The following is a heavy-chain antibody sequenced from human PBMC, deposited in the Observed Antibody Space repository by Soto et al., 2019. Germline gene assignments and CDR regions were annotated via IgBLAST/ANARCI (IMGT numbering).Heavy chain of an antibody. V-gene: IGHV4-34*01. J-gene: IGHJ6*02. CDR1: GGSFSGYY. D-gene: IGHD3-3*01. Sequence: LSLTCAVYGGSFSGYYWSWIRQPPGKGLGWIGEINHSGSTNYNPSLKSRVTISVDTSKNQFSLKLSSVTAADTAVYYCARAPYYDFWSGEFMDVWGQGTTVTVSS. CDR3: ARAPYYDFWSGEFMDV. CDR2: INHSGST.